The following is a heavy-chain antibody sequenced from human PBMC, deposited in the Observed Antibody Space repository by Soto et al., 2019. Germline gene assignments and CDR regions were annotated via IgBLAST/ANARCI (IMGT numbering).Heavy chain of an antibody. CDR1: GYTFTSYG. V-gene: IGHV1-18*01. D-gene: IGHD5-18*01. J-gene: IGHJ4*02. CDR3: AMSTGYSYGKGPLFYFDY. CDR2: ISAYNDNT. Sequence: GASVKVSCKASGYTFTSYGLSWVRQAPGQGLEGMGWISAYNDNTNYAQKLQGRVTITTDTSTSTAYMELRSLRSDDTAVYYCAMSTGYSYGKGPLFYFDYWGQGTLVTVSS.